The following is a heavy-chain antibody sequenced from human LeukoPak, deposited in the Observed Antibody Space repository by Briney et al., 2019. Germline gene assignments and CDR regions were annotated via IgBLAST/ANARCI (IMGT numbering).Heavy chain of an antibody. CDR2: ISAYNGNT. Sequence: ASVKVSCKASGYTFTSHGISWVRQAPGQGLEWMGWISAYNGNTNYAQKLQGRVTMTTDTSTSIAYMELRSLRSDDTAVYYCAREGELNYSNLHDTEYFDYWGQGTLVTVSS. V-gene: IGHV1-18*01. D-gene: IGHD4-11*01. CDR3: AREGELNYSNLHDTEYFDY. CDR1: GYTFTSHG. J-gene: IGHJ4*02.